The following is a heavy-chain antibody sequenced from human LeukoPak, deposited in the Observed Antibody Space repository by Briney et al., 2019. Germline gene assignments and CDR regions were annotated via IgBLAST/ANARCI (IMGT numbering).Heavy chain of an antibody. CDR3: TTDLAGAAAGYYYYYMDV. J-gene: IGHJ6*03. Sequence: GGSLRLSCAASGFTFSNAWMSWVRQAPGKGLEWVGRIKSKTDGGTTDYAALVKGRFTISRDDSKNTLYLQMNSLKTEDTAVYYCTTDLAGAAAGYYYYYMDVWGKGTTVTVSS. V-gene: IGHV3-15*01. CDR2: IKSKTDGGTT. D-gene: IGHD6-13*01. CDR1: GFTFSNAW.